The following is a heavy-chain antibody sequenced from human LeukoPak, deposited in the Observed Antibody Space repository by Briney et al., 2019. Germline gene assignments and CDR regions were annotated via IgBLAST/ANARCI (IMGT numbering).Heavy chain of an antibody. CDR1: GGTFSSYA. CDR2: IIPILGIA. J-gene: IGHJ4*02. V-gene: IGHV1-69*04. CDR3: ARDGRYYYDSSGYFPDFDY. Sequence: SVKVACKASGGTFSSYAISWVRQAPGQGLEWMGRIIPILGIANYAQKFQGRVTITADKSTSTAYMELSSLRSEDTAVYYCARDGRYYYDSSGYFPDFDYWGQGTLVTVSS. D-gene: IGHD3-22*01.